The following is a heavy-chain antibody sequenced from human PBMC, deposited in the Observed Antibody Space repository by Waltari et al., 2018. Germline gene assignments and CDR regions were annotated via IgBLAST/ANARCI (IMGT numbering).Heavy chain of an antibody. D-gene: IGHD1-1*01. CDR3: ARGGRGTDY. J-gene: IGHJ4*02. V-gene: IGHV3-21*02. CDR1: GFTFSSYS. Sequence: EVLLVESGGGLVKPGGSLRLYCAASGFTFSSYSMHWVRQAPGKGLEVVSSSSESSNYIYYADSVKGRFTISRDNAKNSMYLQMNSLRAEDTAVYYCARGGRGTDYWGQGTLVTVSS. CDR2: SSESSNYI.